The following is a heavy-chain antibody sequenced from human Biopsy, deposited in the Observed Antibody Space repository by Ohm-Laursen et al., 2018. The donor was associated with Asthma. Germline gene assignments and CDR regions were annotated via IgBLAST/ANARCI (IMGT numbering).Heavy chain of an antibody. V-gene: IGHV3-7*05. CDR2: IRQDGSEK. J-gene: IGHJ5*02. CDR3: ARDTRPNWFDP. Sequence: SLRLSCAASGFTFSSYWMSWVRQAPGKGLEWVANIRQDGSEKYYVDSVKGRFTISRDNAKNSLYLQMNSLRAEDTAVYYCARDTRPNWFDPWGQGTLVTVSS. CDR1: GFTFSSYW. D-gene: IGHD3-3*01.